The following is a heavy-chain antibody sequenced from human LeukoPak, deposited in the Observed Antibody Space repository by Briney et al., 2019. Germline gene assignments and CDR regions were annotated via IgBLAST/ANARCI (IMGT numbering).Heavy chain of an antibody. J-gene: IGHJ4*02. CDR2: TYYRSEWYN. CDR1: GDSVSSNSVV. CDR3: ARDGGYRIDY. D-gene: IGHD3-22*01. Sequence: SQTLSLTCAISGDSVSSNSVVWYWIRQSPSRGLEWLGRTYYRSEWYNDYAVAVKNRITINPDTSRNQFSLQLNSVTPEDTALYYCARDGGYRIDYWGQGILVTVSS. V-gene: IGHV6-1*01.